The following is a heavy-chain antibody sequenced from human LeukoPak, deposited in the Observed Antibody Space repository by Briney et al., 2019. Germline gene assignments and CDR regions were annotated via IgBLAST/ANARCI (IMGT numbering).Heavy chain of an antibody. V-gene: IGHV4-39*01. CDR2: IYYSGST. CDR3: ARPDVTGYCGNHWGAFDI. Sequence: PSETLSLTCTVSGGSISSSSYYWGWIRQPPGKGLEWIGSIYYSGSTYYNPSLKCRVTISVDTSKNQFSLKLSSVTAADTAVYYCARPDVTGYCGNHWGAFDIWGQGTMVTVSS. J-gene: IGHJ3*02. CDR1: GGSISSSSYY. D-gene: IGHD4-23*01.